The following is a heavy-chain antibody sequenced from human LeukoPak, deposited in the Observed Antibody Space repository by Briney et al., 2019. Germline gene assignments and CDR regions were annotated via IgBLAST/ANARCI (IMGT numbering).Heavy chain of an antibody. CDR3: ARNLITVAALSPFDY. CDR1: GHTFTNNW. J-gene: IGHJ4*02. Sequence: GESLKISCQGSGHTFTNNWIAWVRQMPGKGLEWMGSIYPGDSNIRYNPAFQGQVTISADKSINTAYLQWSSLKASDTAMYYCARNLITVAALSPFDYWGQGSLVTVSS. CDR2: IYPGDSNI. D-gene: IGHD6-19*01. V-gene: IGHV5-51*01.